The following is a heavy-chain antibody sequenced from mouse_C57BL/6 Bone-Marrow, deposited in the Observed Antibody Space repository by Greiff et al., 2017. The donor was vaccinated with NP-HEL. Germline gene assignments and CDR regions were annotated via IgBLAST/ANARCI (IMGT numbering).Heavy chain of an antibody. J-gene: IGHJ4*01. D-gene: IGHD1-1*01. V-gene: IGHV1-64*01. CDR3: ARKRGSSPMDY. CDR1: GYTFTSYW. Sequence: QVQLKQPGAELVKPGASVKLSCKASGYTFTSYWMHWVKQRPGQGLEWIGMIHPNSGSTNYNEKFKSKATLTVDKSSSTAYMQLSSLTSEDSAVYYCARKRGSSPMDYWGQGTSVTVSS. CDR2: IHPNSGST.